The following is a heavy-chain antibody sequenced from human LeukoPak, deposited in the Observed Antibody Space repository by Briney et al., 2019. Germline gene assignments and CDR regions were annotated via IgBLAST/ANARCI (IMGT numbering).Heavy chain of an antibody. CDR1: GSSISSSSYY. CDR2: IYYSGST. D-gene: IGHD5-12*01. CDR3: ARPRAGGYPPLGWGY. V-gene: IGHV4-39*01. J-gene: IGHJ4*02. Sequence: SETLSLTCTVSGSSISSSSYYWSWIRQPPGKGLYCIGSIYYSGSTYYNPSLKSRVTISVDTSKNQFSLKLSSVTAADTAVYYCARPRAGGYPPLGWGYWGQGTLVTVSS.